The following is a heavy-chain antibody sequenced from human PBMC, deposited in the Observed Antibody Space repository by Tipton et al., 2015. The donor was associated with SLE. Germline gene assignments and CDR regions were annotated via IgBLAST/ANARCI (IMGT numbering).Heavy chain of an antibody. Sequence: SGFTFSSYGMHWVRQAPGKGLEWVAVIWYDGSNKYYADSVKGRFTIPRDNSKNTLYLQMNSLRAEDTAVYYCARGTIAAADYFDYWGQGTLVTVSS. D-gene: IGHD6-13*01. J-gene: IGHJ4*02. CDR3: ARGTIAAADYFDY. CDR2: IWYDGSNK. CDR1: GFTFSSYG. V-gene: IGHV3-33*01.